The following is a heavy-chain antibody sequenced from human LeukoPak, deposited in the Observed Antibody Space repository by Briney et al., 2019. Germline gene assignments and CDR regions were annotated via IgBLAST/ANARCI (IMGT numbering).Heavy chain of an antibody. CDR1: GGSISSYY. CDR3: ARGNYDSSGYDYYYYGMDV. CDR2: IYYSGST. V-gene: IGHV4-59*12. Sequence: NPSETLSLTCTVSGGSISSYYWSWIRLPPGKGLEWIGYIYYSGSTNYNPSLKSRVTISVDTSKNQFSLKLSSVTAADTAVYYCARGNYDSSGYDYYYYGMDVWGQGTTVTVSS. D-gene: IGHD3-22*01. J-gene: IGHJ6*02.